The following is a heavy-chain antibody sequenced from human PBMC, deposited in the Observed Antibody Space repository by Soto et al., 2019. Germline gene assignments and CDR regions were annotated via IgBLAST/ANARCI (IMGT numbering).Heavy chain of an antibody. CDR2: IIPIFGTA. Sequence: ASVKVSCKASGGTFSSYAISWVRQAPGQGLEWMGGIIPIFGTANYAQKFQGRVTITADESTSTAYMELSSLRSEDTAVYYCARDRSVVVVAAPTYYYYGMDVWGQGTTVTVSS. V-gene: IGHV1-69*13. J-gene: IGHJ6*02. D-gene: IGHD2-15*01. CDR1: GGTFSSYA. CDR3: ARDRSVVVVAAPTYYYYGMDV.